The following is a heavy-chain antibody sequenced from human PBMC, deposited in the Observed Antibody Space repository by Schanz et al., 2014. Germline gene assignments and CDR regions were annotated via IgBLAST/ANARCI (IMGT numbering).Heavy chain of an antibody. CDR2: ISDRGDGT. D-gene: IGHD6-19*01. V-gene: IGHV3-23*04. Sequence: EVRLAESGGGLVQPGGSLRLSCATSGFTFTTFAMTWVRQAPGKGLEWVSGISDRGDGTNYGDSVRGRFTISRDNSRNTVYLQMNNVGVDDTATYYCVKTDAGWRFDYWGQGTLVIVSS. CDR3: VKTDAGWRFDY. CDR1: GFTFTTFA. J-gene: IGHJ4*02.